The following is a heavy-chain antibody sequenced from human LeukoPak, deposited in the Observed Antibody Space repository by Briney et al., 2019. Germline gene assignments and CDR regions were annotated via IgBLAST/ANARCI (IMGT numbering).Heavy chain of an antibody. D-gene: IGHD2-15*01. CDR2: ISADNDNT. V-gene: IGHV1-18*01. CDR1: GYTFTNYG. Sequence: ASVKVSCKATGYTFTNYGFSWVRQAPGQGLEWMGWISADNDNTNYAQNFQDRVTMTTDTSTTTAYMELRSLRSDDTAVCYCARLQRYCGGGACYNHDFWGQGTLVTVSS. CDR3: ARLQRYCGGGACYNHDF. J-gene: IGHJ4*02.